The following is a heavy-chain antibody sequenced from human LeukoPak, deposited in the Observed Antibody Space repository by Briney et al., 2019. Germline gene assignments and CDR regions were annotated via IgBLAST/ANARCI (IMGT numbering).Heavy chain of an antibody. CDR2: IYSGGST. CDR1: AFSVGSNY. CDR3: AKDFRVVGEGSAFDI. J-gene: IGHJ3*02. V-gene: IGHV3-53*05. Sequence: GGSLRLSCAASAFSVGSNYMTWVRQAPGKGLEWVSLIYSGGSTYYADSVKGRFTISRDNAKNSLYLQMNSLRAEDTALYYCAKDFRVVGEGSAFDIWGQGTMVTVSS. D-gene: IGHD3-22*01.